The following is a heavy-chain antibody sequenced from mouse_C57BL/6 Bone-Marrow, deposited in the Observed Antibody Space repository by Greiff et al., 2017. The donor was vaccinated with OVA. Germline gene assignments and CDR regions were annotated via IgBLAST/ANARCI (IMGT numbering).Heavy chain of an antibody. CDR3: ARGGIWTRWYFDV. D-gene: IGHD1-1*02. CDR2: IYPGSGST. J-gene: IGHJ1*03. V-gene: IGHV1-55*01. Sequence: VQLQQPGAELVKPGASVKMSCKASGYTFTSYWITWVKQRPGQGLEWIGDIYPGSGSTNYNEKFKSKATLTVDTSSSTAYMQLSSLTSEDSAVYYCARGGIWTRWYFDVWGTGTTVTVSS. CDR1: GYTFTSYW.